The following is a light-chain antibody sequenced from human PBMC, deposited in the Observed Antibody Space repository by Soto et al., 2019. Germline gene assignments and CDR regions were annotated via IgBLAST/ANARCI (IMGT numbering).Light chain of an antibody. CDR2: DVT. CDR3: CSYAGSPLWV. V-gene: IGLV2-14*01. CDR1: SSDIGDYDY. J-gene: IGLJ3*02. Sequence: QSALTQPASVSGSPGQSITISCTGTSSDIGDYDYVSWYQHLPGKAPKLLIFDVTHRPSGVSDRFSGSKSGNTASLTISGVRPEDEADYYCCSYAGSPLWVFGGGTKLTVL.